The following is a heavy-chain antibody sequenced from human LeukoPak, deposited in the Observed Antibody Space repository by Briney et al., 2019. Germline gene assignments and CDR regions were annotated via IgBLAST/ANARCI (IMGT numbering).Heavy chain of an antibody. J-gene: IGHJ4*02. CDR3: ARGRIFDY. V-gene: IGHV4-34*01. CDR1: GGSFSGYY. CDR2: INHSGST. Sequence: SETLSLTCAVYGGSFSGYYWSWIRQPPGKGLEWIGEINHSGSTNYNPSLKSRVTISVDTSKNQFSLKLSSVTAADTAVYYCARGRIFDYWGQGTLVTVSS. D-gene: IGHD2-15*01.